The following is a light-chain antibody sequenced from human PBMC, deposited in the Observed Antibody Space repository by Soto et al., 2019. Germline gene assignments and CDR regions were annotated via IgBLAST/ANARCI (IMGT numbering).Light chain of an antibody. Sequence: DIQMTQSPSTLSASVGDRVTITCRASQSISSCLAWYQQKPGKAPKLLIYKAFSLESGVPSTFSGSGSGTDFTLTISSLQPDDFATDYCQQYNSYSWTFGQGNKVEIK. J-gene: IGKJ1*01. CDR2: KAF. CDR3: QQYNSYSWT. CDR1: QSISSC. V-gene: IGKV1-5*03.